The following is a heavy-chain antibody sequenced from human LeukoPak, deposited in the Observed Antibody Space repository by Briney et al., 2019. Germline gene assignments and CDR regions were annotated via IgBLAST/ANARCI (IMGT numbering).Heavy chain of an antibody. Sequence: GRSLRLSCAASGFTFSNYGMHWVRQAPGKGLEWVAVISYDGSNKYYADSVKGRFTISRDNSKNTLCLQMNSLRAEDTAVYYCAKAAEGATSLFDYWGQGTLVTVSS. CDR3: AKAAEGATSLFDY. J-gene: IGHJ4*02. CDR2: ISYDGSNK. CDR1: GFTFSNYG. V-gene: IGHV3-30*18. D-gene: IGHD1-26*01.